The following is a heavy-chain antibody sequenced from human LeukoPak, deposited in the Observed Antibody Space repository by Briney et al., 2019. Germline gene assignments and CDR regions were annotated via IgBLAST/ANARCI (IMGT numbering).Heavy chain of an antibody. CDR2: ISSSSSTI. CDR1: GFSFSSCS. D-gene: IGHD5-12*01. CDR3: AREEVATIIDY. Sequence: GGSLRLSCAASGFSFSSCSMNWVLQAPGKGLEWVSYISSSSSTIYYADSVKGRFTISRDNAKNSLYLQMNSLRAEDTAVYYCAREEVATIIDYWGQGTLVTVSS. V-gene: IGHV3-48*01. J-gene: IGHJ4*02.